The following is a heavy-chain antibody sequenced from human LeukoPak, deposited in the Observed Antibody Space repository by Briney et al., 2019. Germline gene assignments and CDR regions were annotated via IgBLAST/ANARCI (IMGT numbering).Heavy chain of an antibody. V-gene: IGHV4-39*01. D-gene: IGHD2-15*01. Sequence: PSETLSLTCTVSGGSISSSSYYWDWIRPPPGKGLEWIGSIYYSGSTYYNPSLKSRVTISVDTSKNQFSLKLSSVTAADTAVYYCARRSRVSSDYWGQGTLVTVSS. CDR3: ARRSRVSSDY. CDR1: GGSISSSSYY. CDR2: IYYSGST. J-gene: IGHJ4*02.